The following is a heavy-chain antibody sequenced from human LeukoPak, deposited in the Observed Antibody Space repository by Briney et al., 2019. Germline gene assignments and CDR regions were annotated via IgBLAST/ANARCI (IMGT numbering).Heavy chain of an antibody. CDR2: IYNSGTP. Sequence: PSETLSLTCTVSGGSISSSSYYWGWIRQPPGKGLEWIGSIYNSGTPYYNPSLETRLTISVDTSKSHFSLKLSSVTAADTAVYYCARRGVAAAATNFDYWGQGTLVTVSS. CDR1: GGSISSSSYY. D-gene: IGHD3-10*01. V-gene: IGHV4-39*02. CDR3: ARRGVAAAATNFDY. J-gene: IGHJ4*02.